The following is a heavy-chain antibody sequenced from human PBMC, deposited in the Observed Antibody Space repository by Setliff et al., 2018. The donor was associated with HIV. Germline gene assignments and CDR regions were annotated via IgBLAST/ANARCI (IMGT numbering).Heavy chain of an antibody. CDR3: ARGGQYSGNYLPRDYYMDV. CDR2: INPSGGST. CDR1: GYTFTNFY. D-gene: IGHD1-26*01. Sequence: GSVKVSCKASGYTFTNFYIHWVRQAPGQGLEWLGMINPSGGSTTYAQKFQGRVTMTGDTSTSTVYMDLSSLGSEDTAVYYCARGGQYSGNYLPRDYYMDVWGKGTTVTVSS. V-gene: IGHV1-46*01. J-gene: IGHJ6*03.